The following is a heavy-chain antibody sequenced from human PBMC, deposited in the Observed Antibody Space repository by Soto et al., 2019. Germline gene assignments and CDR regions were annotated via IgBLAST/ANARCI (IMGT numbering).Heavy chain of an antibody. Sequence: ASVKVSCKASGYTFTGYYMHWVRQAPGQGLEWMGWINPNSGGTNYAQNFQGWVTMTRDTSISTAYMELSRLSFDDTAVYYCARESLSTDGMDVWAQGTTVTVSS. CDR3: ARESLSTDGMDV. V-gene: IGHV1-2*04. D-gene: IGHD2-21*02. CDR1: GYTFTGYY. CDR2: INPNSGGT. J-gene: IGHJ6*02.